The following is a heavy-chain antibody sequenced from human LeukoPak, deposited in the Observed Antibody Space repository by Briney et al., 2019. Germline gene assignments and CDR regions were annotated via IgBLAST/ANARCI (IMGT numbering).Heavy chain of an antibody. J-gene: IGHJ3*02. D-gene: IGHD3-22*01. CDR2: IYYRSQWYY. CDR3: ARDHPGMIVVVIGAFDI. Sequence: SQTLSLTCDISGDSVSSGSGGWNWIRQSPSRGLEWLGRIYYRSQWYYDDAVSVKGRISINPDTAKNQFSLQLNSVTPEDTAVYYCARDHPGMIVVVIGAFDIWGQGTMVTVSS. CDR1: GDSVSSGSGG. V-gene: IGHV6-1*01.